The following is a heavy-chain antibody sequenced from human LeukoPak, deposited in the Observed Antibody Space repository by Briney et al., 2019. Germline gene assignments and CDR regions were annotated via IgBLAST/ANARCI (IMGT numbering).Heavy chain of an antibody. D-gene: IGHD3-22*01. CDR2: ISWNSGSI. V-gene: IGHV3-9*01. CDR3: ARERSSGYYYVSDS. Sequence: GGSLRLSCAASGFTFDDYAMHWVRQAPGKGLEWVSGISWNSGSIGYADSVKGRFTISRDNAKNTLFLQMNSLRAEDTAVYYCARERSSGYYYVSDSWGQGTLVTVSS. CDR1: GFTFDDYA. J-gene: IGHJ4*02.